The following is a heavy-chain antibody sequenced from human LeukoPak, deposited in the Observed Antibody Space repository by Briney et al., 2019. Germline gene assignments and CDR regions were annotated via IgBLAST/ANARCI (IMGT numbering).Heavy chain of an antibody. CDR2: ISGSGAGT. J-gene: IGHJ4*02. Sequence: GGSLRLSCAASGFTFSSYDMNWVRQAPGKGVEWVSRISGSGAGTYYADSVKGRFTISRDNSKNTLYLQMNSLRAEDTAVYYCAKMVREFYTISYYFDYWGQGTLVTVSS. CDR1: GFTFSSYD. V-gene: IGHV3-23*01. CDR3: AKMVREFYTISYYFDY. D-gene: IGHD2-8*01.